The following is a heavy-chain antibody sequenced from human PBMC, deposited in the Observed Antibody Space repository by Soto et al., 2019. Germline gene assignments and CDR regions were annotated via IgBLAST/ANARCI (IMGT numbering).Heavy chain of an antibody. CDR2: ITAYNGNT. V-gene: IGHV1-18*01. CDR3: AREGPNHRLS. D-gene: IGHD3-16*02. J-gene: IGHJ5*02. CDR1: AYTFTSYG. Sequence: ASVKVSCKASAYTFTSYGFSLVRQAPGQGLEWMGWITAYNGNTKYAQKLQGRVTMTTDTSTSTAYMELRSLRSDDTAVYYCAREGPNHRLSWGQGTLVTVSS.